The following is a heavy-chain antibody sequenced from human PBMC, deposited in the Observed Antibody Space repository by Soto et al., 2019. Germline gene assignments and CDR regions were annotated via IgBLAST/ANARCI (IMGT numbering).Heavy chain of an antibody. Sequence: GAPRLSPAASWFPFCNASVCWVRPGPGEGVEWVGRIKSKTDGGTKDYAAPVKGRFTISRDDSKNTLYLQMNSLKTEDTAVYYCTTDLLPYSGYDLSGYWGQGTLVTVSS. CDR2: IKSKTDGGTK. V-gene: IGHV3-15*01. J-gene: IGHJ4*02. CDR3: TTDLLPYSGYDLSGY. CDR1: WFPFCNAS. D-gene: IGHD5-12*01.